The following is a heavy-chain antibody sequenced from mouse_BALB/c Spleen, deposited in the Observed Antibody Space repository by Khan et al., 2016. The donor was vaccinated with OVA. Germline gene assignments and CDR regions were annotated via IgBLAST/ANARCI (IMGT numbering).Heavy chain of an antibody. CDR2: INPSTGYT. V-gene: IGHV1-7*01. CDR1: GYSFSTYW. D-gene: IGHD2-1*01. CDR3: TRRGLYGIFPY. Sequence: VQLQQSGAELAKPGASVKMSCKASGYSFSTYWMHWVKQRPGQGLEWIGYINPSTGYTEYNQKFKDKATLTADESSSTAFMQLSSLTYDDSAVYDCTRRGLYGIFPYWGQGTLVTVSA. J-gene: IGHJ3*01.